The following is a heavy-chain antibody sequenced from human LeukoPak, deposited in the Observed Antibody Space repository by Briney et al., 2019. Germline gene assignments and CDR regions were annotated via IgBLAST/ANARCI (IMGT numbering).Heavy chain of an antibody. J-gene: IGHJ4*02. CDR3: ARDKFGGSSWSGESLDY. D-gene: IGHD6-13*01. CDR1: GYSISSGSY. CDR2: TYHSGST. Sequence: SETLSLTCAVSGYSISSGSYWGWIRQPPGKGLEWIGSTYHSGSTYYNPSLKSRVTISVDTSKNQFSLKLSSVTAADTAVYYCARDKFGGSSWSGESLDYWGQGTLVTVSS. V-gene: IGHV4-38-2*02.